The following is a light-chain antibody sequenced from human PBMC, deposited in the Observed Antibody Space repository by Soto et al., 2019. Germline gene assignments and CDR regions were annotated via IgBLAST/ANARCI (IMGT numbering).Light chain of an antibody. CDR2: GAS. CDR1: QSVSSN. Sequence: EIALTQSPATLSLSPGERATLSCRASQSVSSNLAWYQQKPGQAPRLLIYGASTRATGIPARFSGSGSGTEFTLTISSLQSEDFAVYYCQQYNNWLWTFGQGTKVDIK. CDR3: QQYNNWLWT. V-gene: IGKV3-15*01. J-gene: IGKJ1*01.